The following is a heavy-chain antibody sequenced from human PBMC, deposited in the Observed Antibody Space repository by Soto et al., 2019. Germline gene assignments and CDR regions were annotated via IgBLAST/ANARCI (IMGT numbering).Heavy chain of an antibody. CDR3: ARLAARNYFDY. D-gene: IGHD6-6*01. J-gene: IGHJ4*02. Sequence: PSETLSLTGTVSGGSISSSSYYWGWIRQPPGKGLEWIGSIYYSGSTYYNPSLKSRVTISVDTSKNQFSLKLSSVTAADTAVYYCARLAARNYFDYWGQGTLVTVSS. CDR2: IYYSGST. CDR1: GGSISSSSYY. V-gene: IGHV4-39*01.